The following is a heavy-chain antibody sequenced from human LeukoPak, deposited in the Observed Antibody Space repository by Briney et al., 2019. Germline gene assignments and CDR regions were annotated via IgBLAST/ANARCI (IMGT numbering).Heavy chain of an antibody. CDR2: ISYDGSNK. CDR1: GFTFSGYG. V-gene: IGHV3-30*18. J-gene: IGHJ5*02. CDR3: AKDRGYSYGSPSS. D-gene: IGHD5-18*01. Sequence: GGSLRLSSVASGFTFSGYGIHWVRQAPGKGLEWVTVISYDGSNKYYADSVKGRFTISRDNSKNTLYLQMNSLRAEDTAVYYCAKDRGYSYGSPSSWGQGTLVTVSS.